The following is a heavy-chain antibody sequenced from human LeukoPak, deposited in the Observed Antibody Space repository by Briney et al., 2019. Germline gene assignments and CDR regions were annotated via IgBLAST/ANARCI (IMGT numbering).Heavy chain of an antibody. CDR3: ARGGGTMIVVAGVYYFDY. CDR1: GFTFSSYW. D-gene: IGHD3-22*01. CDR2: INGDGSRT. V-gene: IGHV3-74*01. Sequence: GGSLRLSCEASGFTFSSYWMHWVRQAPGKGLVWVSRINGDGSRTSYADSVKGRFTISRDNAKNTVYLQMNSLRAEDTAVYYCARGGGTMIVVAGVYYFDYWGQGTLVTVSS. J-gene: IGHJ4*02.